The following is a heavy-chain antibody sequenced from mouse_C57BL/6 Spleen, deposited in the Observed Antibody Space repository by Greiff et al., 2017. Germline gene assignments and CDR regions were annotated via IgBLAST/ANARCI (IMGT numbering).Heavy chain of an antibody. J-gene: IGHJ2*01. V-gene: IGHV5-12*01. CDR3: ARQRYYGSSGYFDY. Sequence: EVKLMESGGGLVQPGGSLKLSCAASGFTFSDYYMYWVRQTPEKRLEWVAYISNGGGSTYYPDTVKGRFTISRDNAKNTLYLQMSRLKSEDTAMYYCARQRYYGSSGYFDYWGQGTTLTVSS. CDR2: ISNGGGST. CDR1: GFTFSDYY. D-gene: IGHD1-1*01.